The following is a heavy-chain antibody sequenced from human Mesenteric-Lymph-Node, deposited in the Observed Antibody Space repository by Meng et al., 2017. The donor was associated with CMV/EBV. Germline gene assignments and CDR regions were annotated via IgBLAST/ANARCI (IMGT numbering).Heavy chain of an antibody. CDR3: ARTYCDSDCYSRSFGMDV. V-gene: IGHV1-69*05. Sequence: SVQVSCKASGGFFNNHAISWVRQAPGQGLEWMGGIVPIFGTANNAQKFQDRVRITTDESTSTANLELSSLRSEDTAVYYCARTYCDSDCYSRSFGMDVWGQGTTVTVSS. J-gene: IGHJ6*02. CDR1: GGFFNNHA. D-gene: IGHD2-21*01. CDR2: IVPIFGTA.